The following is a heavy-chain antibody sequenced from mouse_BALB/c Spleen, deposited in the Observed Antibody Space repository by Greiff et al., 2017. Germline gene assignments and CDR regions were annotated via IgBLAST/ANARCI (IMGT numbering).Heavy chain of an antibody. V-gene: IGHV5-17*02. CDR3: ARPHYYGSSYGGGYYAMDY. CDR2: ISSGSSTI. D-gene: IGHD1-1*01. J-gene: IGHJ4*01. CDR1: GFTFSSFG. Sequence: EVKVVESGGGLVQPGGSRKLSCAASGFTFSSFGMHWVRQAPEKGLEWVAYISSGSSTIYYADTVKGRFTISRDNPKNTLFLQMTSLRSEDTAMYYCARPHYYGSSYGGGYYAMDYWGQGTSVTVSS.